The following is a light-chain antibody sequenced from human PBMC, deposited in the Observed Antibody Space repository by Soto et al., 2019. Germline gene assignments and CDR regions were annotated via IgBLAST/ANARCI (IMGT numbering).Light chain of an antibody. Sequence: DIQMTQSPSTLSASVGDGVTITCRASQSFSSWLAWYQQKPGKAPKLLIYKASSLESGVPSRFSGSGSGTEFTLTISSLQPDDFATYYCQQYNSYSTFGQGTKVEIK. J-gene: IGKJ1*01. CDR2: KAS. V-gene: IGKV1-5*03. CDR1: QSFSSW. CDR3: QQYNSYST.